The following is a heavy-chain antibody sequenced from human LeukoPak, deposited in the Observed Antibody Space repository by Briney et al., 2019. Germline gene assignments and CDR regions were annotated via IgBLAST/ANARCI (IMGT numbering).Heavy chain of an antibody. CDR1: GYTFITYG. CDR2: ISPYNGNT. D-gene: IGHD3-10*01. CDR3: ARGQQKFGELFAPLDY. Sequence: ASVKVSCKASGYTFITYGITWVRQAPGQGLEWMGWISPYNGNTNYAQNFQGRVTITTDTSATTVYMELRSLRSDDTAVYYCARGQQKFGELFAPLDYWGQGTLVTVSS. J-gene: IGHJ4*02. V-gene: IGHV1-18*01.